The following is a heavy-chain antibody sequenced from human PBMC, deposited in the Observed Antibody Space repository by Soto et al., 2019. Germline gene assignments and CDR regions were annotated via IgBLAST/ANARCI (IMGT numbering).Heavy chain of an antibody. CDR1: GFTFSSSW. Sequence: PGGSLRLSCAASGFTFSSSWMHWVRQAPGKGLVWVSRINSDGSSTTYADSVQGRFTISRDNAKNTLYLQMNSLSAEDTAVYYCAREYTSSRYFDYWGQGTLVTVSS. V-gene: IGHV3-74*01. CDR2: INSDGSST. D-gene: IGHD6-13*01. J-gene: IGHJ4*02. CDR3: AREYTSSRYFDY.